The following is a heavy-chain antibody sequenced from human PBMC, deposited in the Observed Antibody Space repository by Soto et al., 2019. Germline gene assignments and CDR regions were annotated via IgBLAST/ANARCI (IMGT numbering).Heavy chain of an antibody. V-gene: IGHV3-21*01. Sequence: GGSLRLSCAASGFTFSSYSMNWVRQAPGKGLEWVSSISSSSSYIYYADSVKGRFTISRDNAKNSLYLQMNSLRAEDTAVYYCARVGDTGLVLSWFDPWGQGTLVTVSS. CDR2: ISSSSSYI. J-gene: IGHJ5*02. CDR3: ARVGDTGLVLSWFDP. D-gene: IGHD6-19*01. CDR1: GFTFSSYS.